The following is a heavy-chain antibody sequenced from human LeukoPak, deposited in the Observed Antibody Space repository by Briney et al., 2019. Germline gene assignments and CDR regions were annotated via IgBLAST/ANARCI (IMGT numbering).Heavy chain of an antibody. V-gene: IGHV3-23*01. CDR3: AKDNYHATSGTFDY. CDR2: ISGSRGTT. Sequence: GGSLRLSCAASGFTFSSYAMSWVRQAPGKGLEWVSGISGSRGTTYYADSVKGRLTISRDNSKNTLYLQMNSLRADDTAVYYCAKDNYHATSGTFDYWGQGTLVTVSS. J-gene: IGHJ4*02. D-gene: IGHD1-1*01. CDR1: GFTFSSYA.